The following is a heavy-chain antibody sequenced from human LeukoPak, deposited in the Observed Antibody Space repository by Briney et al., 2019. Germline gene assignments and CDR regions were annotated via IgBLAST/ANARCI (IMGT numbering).Heavy chain of an antibody. CDR3: ASDTVELAGGWFDP. CDR2: INPDSGGK. V-gene: IGHV1-2*02. D-gene: IGHD3-3*02. J-gene: IGHJ5*02. CDR1: GYTFTDYY. Sequence: ASVKVSCKTSGYTFTDYYIHWVRQAPGQGLEWLGWINPDSGGKNYAQKFQDRVTMTRDTSITTAYMELSRLRSDDTAVYYCASDTVELAGGWFDPWGQGTLVTVSS.